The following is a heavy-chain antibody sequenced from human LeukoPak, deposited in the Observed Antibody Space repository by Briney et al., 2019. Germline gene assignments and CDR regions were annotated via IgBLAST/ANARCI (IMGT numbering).Heavy chain of an antibody. CDR2: INHSGST. V-gene: IGHV4-34*01. CDR3: ARGRQEYSSSWYVYYYYYMDV. Sequence: SETLSLTCAVHGGSFSGYYWSWIRQPPGKGLEWLGEINHSGSTNYNPSLKSRATISVDTSKNQFSLKLSSVTAADTAVYYCARGRQEYSSSWYVYYYYYMDVWGKGTTVTVSS. J-gene: IGHJ6*03. CDR1: GGSFSGYY. D-gene: IGHD6-13*01.